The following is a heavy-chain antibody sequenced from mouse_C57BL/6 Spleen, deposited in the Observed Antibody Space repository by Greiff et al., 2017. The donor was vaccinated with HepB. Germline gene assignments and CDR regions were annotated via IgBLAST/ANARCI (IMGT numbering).Heavy chain of an antibody. Sequence: EVQLQQSGPELVKPGASVKMSCKASGYTFTDYNMHWVKQSHGKSLEWIGYINPNNGGTSYNQKFKGKATLTVNKSSSTAYMELRSLTSEDSAVYYCAHDGYYVGYFDYWGQGTTLTVSS. V-gene: IGHV1-22*01. J-gene: IGHJ2*01. D-gene: IGHD2-3*01. CDR3: AHDGYYVGYFDY. CDR1: GYTFTDYN. CDR2: INPNNGGT.